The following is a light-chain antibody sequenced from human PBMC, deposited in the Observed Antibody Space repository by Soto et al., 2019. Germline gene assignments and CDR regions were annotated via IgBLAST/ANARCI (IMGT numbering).Light chain of an antibody. CDR3: SSYTTTSTLRV. CDR2: EVC. CDR1: SSDVGGHNY. Sequence: QSVLTQPASVSGSPGQSITISCTGTSSDVGGHNYVSWYQQHPGKAPKLLIYEVCVRPSGVSIRFSGSKSANTASLTISGLQAEDEADYYCSSYTTTSTLRVFGGGTKLTVL. J-gene: IGLJ3*02. V-gene: IGLV2-14*01.